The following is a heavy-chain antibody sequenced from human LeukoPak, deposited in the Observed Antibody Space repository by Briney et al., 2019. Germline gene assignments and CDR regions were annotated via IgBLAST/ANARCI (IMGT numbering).Heavy chain of an antibody. D-gene: IGHD3-22*01. CDR3: ARQDSSGSHFDY. CDR2: IYPGDSDT. CDR1: GYGFTYW. J-gene: IGHJ4*02. Sequence: GESLKISCKGFGYGFTYWIGWVRQMPGKGLEWMGIIYPGDSDTRYSPSFQGQVTISVDKSISPAYLQWSSLKASDTAMYYCARQDSSGSHFDYWGQGTLVTASS. V-gene: IGHV5-51*01.